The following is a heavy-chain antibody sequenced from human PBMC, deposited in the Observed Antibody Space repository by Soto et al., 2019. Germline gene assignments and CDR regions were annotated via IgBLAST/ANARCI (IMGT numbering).Heavy chain of an antibody. J-gene: IGHJ5*02. CDR3: ARGEDIVVVVAATRGSWFDP. CDR1: GYTFTSYD. Sequence: QVQLVQSGAEVKKPGASVKVSCKASGYTFTSYDINWVRQATGQGLEGMGWMNPNSGNTGYAQKFQGRVPMTRNTSISTAYVELSILRSEDTAVYYCARGEDIVVVVAATRGSWFDPWGQGTLVTVSS. CDR2: MNPNSGNT. D-gene: IGHD2-15*01. V-gene: IGHV1-8*01.